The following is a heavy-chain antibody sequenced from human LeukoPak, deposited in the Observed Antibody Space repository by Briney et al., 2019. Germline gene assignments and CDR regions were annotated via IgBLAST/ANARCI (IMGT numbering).Heavy chain of an antibody. CDR3: AKGKYCSGGCGIFNS. V-gene: IGHV3-43*02. Sequence: GGSLRLSCAASGFTFDEYAMHWVRQAPGKGLEWVSLISGDGGSTYYADSVKGRFTISRDNAQNSLYLQMNSLRAEDTAVYYCAKGKYCSGGCGIFNSWGQGTLVTVSS. D-gene: IGHD2-15*01. CDR2: ISGDGGST. CDR1: GFTFDEYA. J-gene: IGHJ4*02.